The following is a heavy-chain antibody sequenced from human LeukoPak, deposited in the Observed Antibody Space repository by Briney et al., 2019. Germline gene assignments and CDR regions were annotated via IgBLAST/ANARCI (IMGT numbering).Heavy chain of an antibody. J-gene: IGHJ4*02. Sequence: GASVKVSCKASGYTFTSYDINWVRQATGQGLEWMGWMNPNSGNTGYAQKFQGRVTMTRNTSISTAYMELSSLRSEDTAVYYCARGYWTRYPSSGWPFDYWGQGTLVTVSS. CDR3: ARGYWTRYPSSGWPFDY. V-gene: IGHV1-8*01. CDR1: GYTFTSYD. D-gene: IGHD6-19*01. CDR2: MNPNSGNT.